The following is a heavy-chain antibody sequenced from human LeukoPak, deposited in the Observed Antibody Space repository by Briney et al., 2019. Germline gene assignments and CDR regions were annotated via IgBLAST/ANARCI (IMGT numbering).Heavy chain of an antibody. CDR3: ARDLRAASAYFDY. V-gene: IGHV4-59*01. Sequence: SETLSLTCTVSGGSISSYYWSWIRQPPGKGLEWIGYIYYSGSTKYNPSLKSRVTISVGTSKNQFSLKLSSVTAADTAVYYCARDLRAASAYFDYWGQGTLVTVSS. CDR1: GGSISSYY. D-gene: IGHD2-15*01. CDR2: IYYSGST. J-gene: IGHJ4*02.